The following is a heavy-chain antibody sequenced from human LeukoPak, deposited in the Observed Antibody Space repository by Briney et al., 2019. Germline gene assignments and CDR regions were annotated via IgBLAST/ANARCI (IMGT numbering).Heavy chain of an antibody. D-gene: IGHD6-25*01. Sequence: SQTLTLTCTVSGDSINSRYYWGWIRQPPGKGLEWIGSIYHSGTTSYKSSLKSRVTMSVDTSKNQFSLKVNSVTAADTAVYYCAREFGLSSGWFDYWGQGTLVTVSS. J-gene: IGHJ5*01. CDR3: AREFGLSSGWFDY. CDR1: GDSINSRYY. CDR2: IYHSGTT. V-gene: IGHV4-38-2*02.